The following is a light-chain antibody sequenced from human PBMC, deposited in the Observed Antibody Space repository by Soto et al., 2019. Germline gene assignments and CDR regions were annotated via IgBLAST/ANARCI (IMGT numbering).Light chain of an antibody. CDR1: SSDFGSFNF. CDR2: QGS. J-gene: IGLJ2*01. V-gene: IGLV2-23*01. CDR3: CSFTGSHPVL. Sequence: QSVLAQPASVSGSPGQSISISCTGSSSDFGSFNFVSWYQQHPGKAPKLLIFQGSQRPSGISHRFSGSRSGTTASLTISGLQLEDEAHYFCCSFTGSHPVLFDGGTKLTVL.